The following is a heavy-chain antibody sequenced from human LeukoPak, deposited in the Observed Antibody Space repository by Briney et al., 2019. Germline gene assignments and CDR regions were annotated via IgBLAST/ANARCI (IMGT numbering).Heavy chain of an antibody. D-gene: IGHD6-13*01. CDR3: AKDRLGAAAGFFDY. CDR1: GGSFSGYY. Sequence: PSETLSLTCAVYGGSFSGYYWSWVRQAPGKGLEWVSGISDTGDSTYYADSVKGRFTISRDNSKNTLYLQMNSLRAGDTAVYYCAKDRLGAAAGFFDYWGQGSLVTVSS. J-gene: IGHJ4*02. V-gene: IGHV3-23*01. CDR2: ISDTGDST.